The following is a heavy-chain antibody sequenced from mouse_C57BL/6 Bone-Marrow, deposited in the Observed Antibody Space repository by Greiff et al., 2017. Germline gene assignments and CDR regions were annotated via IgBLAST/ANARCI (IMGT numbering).Heavy chain of an antibody. Sequence: VQLQQPGAELVKPGASVKLSCKASGYTFTSYWMQWVKQRPGQGLEWIGEIDPSDSYTNYNQKFKGKATLTVDPSSSTAYMQLSSLTSEDSAVYYCVIYYEYDYWGQGTTLTVSS. J-gene: IGHJ2*01. CDR2: IDPSDSYT. D-gene: IGHD2-4*01. V-gene: IGHV1-50*01. CDR1: GYTFTSYW. CDR3: VIYYEYDY.